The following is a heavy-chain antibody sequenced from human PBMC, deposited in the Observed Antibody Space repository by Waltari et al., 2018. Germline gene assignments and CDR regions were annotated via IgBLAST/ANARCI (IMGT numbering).Heavy chain of an antibody. CDR1: GFTLTNAW. J-gene: IGHJ4*02. V-gene: IGHV3-15*01. CDR2: ILSKRDGETT. Sequence: EGQLVESGGGLVKHGGSLGLSCAASGFTLTNAWINWVRQAPGKGLEWVGRILSKRDGETTDYAAPVKGRFTVSRDDSKSTLYLQMNSLKTEDTAIYYCITDDTGHDWGYWGRGALVTVSS. D-gene: IGHD5-12*01. CDR3: ITDDTGHDWGY.